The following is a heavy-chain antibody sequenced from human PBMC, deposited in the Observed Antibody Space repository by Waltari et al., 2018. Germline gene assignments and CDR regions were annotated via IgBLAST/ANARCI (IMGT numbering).Heavy chain of an antibody. CDR2: IYYSGSS. CDR3: ARASYYGDVDY. V-gene: IGHV4-59*12. D-gene: IGHD3-10*01. J-gene: IGHJ4*02. CDR1: GGSIGSFY. Sequence: QVHLQESGPGLVKPSETLSLSCTVSGGSIGSFYWSWIRQPPGKGLGWIGYIYYSGSSTYSPSLQSRVTMSVDTSKNHLSLKLSSVTAADTAVYYCARASYYGDVDYWGQGILVTVSS.